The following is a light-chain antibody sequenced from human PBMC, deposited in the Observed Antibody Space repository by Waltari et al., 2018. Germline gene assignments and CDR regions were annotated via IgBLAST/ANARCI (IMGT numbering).Light chain of an antibody. CDR1: QSVLYSSNNKNY. Sequence: DIVMTQSPDSLAVSLGERATINCNSSQSVLYSSNNKNYLAWYQQQPGPPPKLLIYWASTRESGVPDRFSGSGSGTDFTLTISSLQPEDFATYYCQQSYSSPQTFGQGTKVEIK. J-gene: IGKJ1*01. CDR2: WAS. CDR3: QQSYSSPQT. V-gene: IGKV4-1*01.